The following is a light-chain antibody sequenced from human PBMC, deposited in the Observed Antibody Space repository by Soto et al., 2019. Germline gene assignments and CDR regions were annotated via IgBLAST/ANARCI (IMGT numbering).Light chain of an antibody. CDR3: CSYAGSATWV. CDR2: EVT. V-gene: IGLV2-23*02. CDR1: NSDVGNYNL. J-gene: IGLJ3*02. Sequence: QSALTQPASVSGSPGQSITISCTGTNSDVGNYNLVSWYQQHPGKAPKLMMYEVTKRPSWVSNRFSGSKSGNTASLTISGLQAEDEADYYCCSYAGSATWVFGGGTKLTVL.